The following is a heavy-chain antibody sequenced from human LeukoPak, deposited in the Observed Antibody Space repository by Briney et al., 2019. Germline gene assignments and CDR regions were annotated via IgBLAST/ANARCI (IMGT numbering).Heavy chain of an antibody. J-gene: IGHJ6*03. CDR3: ARVRSEYSSSWYYYYSMDV. Sequence: SETLSLTCTVSGGFISGYYWSWIRQPPGKGLEWTGYIYYSGSTNYNPSLKSRVTISVDTSKNQFSLKLSSVTAADTAVYYCARVRSEYSSSWYYYYSMDVWGKGTTVTVSS. V-gene: IGHV4-59*01. D-gene: IGHD6-13*01. CDR1: GGFISGYY. CDR2: IYYSGST.